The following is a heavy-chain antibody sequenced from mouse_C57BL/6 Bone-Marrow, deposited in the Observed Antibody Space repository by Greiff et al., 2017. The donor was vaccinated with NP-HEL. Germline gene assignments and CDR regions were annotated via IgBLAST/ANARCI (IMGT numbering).Heavy chain of an antibody. V-gene: IGHV1-74*01. CDR3: ASIYDGYYEEDFYAMDY. Sequence: VQLKQPGAELVKPGASVKVSCKASGYTFTSYWMHWVKQRPGQGLEWIGRIHPSDSDTNYNQKFKGKATLTVDKSSSTAYMQLSSLTSEDSAVYYCASIYDGYYEEDFYAMDYWGQGTSVTVSS. CDR2: IHPSDSDT. CDR1: GYTFTSYW. J-gene: IGHJ4*01. D-gene: IGHD2-3*01.